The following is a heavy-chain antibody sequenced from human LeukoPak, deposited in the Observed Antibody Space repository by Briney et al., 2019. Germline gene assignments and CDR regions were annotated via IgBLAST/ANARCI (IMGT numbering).Heavy chain of an antibody. CDR2: INPSGGST. D-gene: IGHD2-15*01. V-gene: IGHV1-46*01. CDR1: GYTFTSYY. J-gene: IGHJ4*02. CDR3: AREGCSGGSCTALFY. Sequence: ASVKVSCKASGYTFTSYYMHWVRQAPGQGLEWMGIINPSGGSTSYAQKFQGRVTMTRDMSTSTVYMELSSLRSEDTAVYYCAREGCSGGSCTALFYWGQGTLVTVSS.